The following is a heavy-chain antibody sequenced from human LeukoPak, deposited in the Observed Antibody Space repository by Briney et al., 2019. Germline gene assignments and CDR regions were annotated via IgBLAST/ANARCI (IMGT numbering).Heavy chain of an antibody. J-gene: IGHJ4*02. CDR2: IYHSGST. CDR3: ARVSYKMATINFDY. V-gene: IGHV4-30-2*01. D-gene: IGHD5-24*01. Sequence: SETLSLTCAVSGGSIGSGGYSWSWIRQPPGKGLEWIGYIYHSGSTYYNPSLKSRVTISVDRSKNQFSLKLSSVTAADTAVYYCARVSYKMATINFDYWGQGTLVTVSS. CDR1: GGSIGSGGYS.